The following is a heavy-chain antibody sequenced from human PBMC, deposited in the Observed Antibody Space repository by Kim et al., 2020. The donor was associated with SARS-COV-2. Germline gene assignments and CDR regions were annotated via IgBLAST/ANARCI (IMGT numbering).Heavy chain of an antibody. D-gene: IGHD3-3*01. CDR1: GFTFRNYS. J-gene: IGHJ6*02. CDR2: ISSSSTTI. Sequence: GGSLRPSCAASGFTFRNYSMNWVRQAPGEGLEWLSYISSSSTTIYYADSVKGRFTISRDDVKNLLYLQMNSLRVEDTAVYYCARGGDFWVGHYYYYYYGMDVWGQGTTVTVSS. V-gene: IGHV3-48*01. CDR3: ARGGDFWVGHYYYYYYGMDV.